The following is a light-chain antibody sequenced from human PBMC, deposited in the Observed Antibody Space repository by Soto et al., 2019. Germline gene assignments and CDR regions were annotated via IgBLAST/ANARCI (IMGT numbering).Light chain of an antibody. CDR1: SSDIGNNY. CDR3: GTWDSSLSAGWGV. Sequence: QSVLTQPPSVSAAPGQKVTISCSGSSSDIGNNYVSWYQHLPGTAPKLLIYDNNKQPSGIPDRFSGSKSGTSATLGITGLQAGDEADYYCGTWDSSLSAGWGVFGGGTKVTVL. V-gene: IGLV1-51*01. J-gene: IGLJ2*01. CDR2: DNN.